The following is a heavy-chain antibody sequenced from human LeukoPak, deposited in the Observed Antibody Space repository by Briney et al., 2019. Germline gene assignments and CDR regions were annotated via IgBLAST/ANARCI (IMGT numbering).Heavy chain of an antibody. D-gene: IGHD7-27*01. J-gene: IGHJ4*02. Sequence: ASVKVSCKASGYTFTSYGISWVRQAPGQGLEWMGWISAYNGNTNYAQKLQGRVTMTRNTSISTAYMELSSLRSEDTAVYYCARGDTNWGSGNYWGQGTLVTVSS. CDR2: ISAYNGNT. CDR3: ARGDTNWGSGNY. CDR1: GYTFTSYG. V-gene: IGHV1-18*01.